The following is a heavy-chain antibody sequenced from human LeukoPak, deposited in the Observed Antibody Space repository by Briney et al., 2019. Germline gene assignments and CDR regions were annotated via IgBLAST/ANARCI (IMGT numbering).Heavy chain of an antibody. CDR1: GGSFSGYY. D-gene: IGHD6-6*01. J-gene: IGHJ4*02. CDR2: INHSGST. V-gene: IGHV4-34*01. CDR3: ARWEYSSSLDY. Sequence: SETLSLTRAVYGGSFSGYYWSWIRQPPGKGLEWIGEINHSGSTNYNPSLKSRVTISVDTSKNQFSLKLSSVTAADTAVYYCARWEYSSSLDYWGQGTLVTVSS.